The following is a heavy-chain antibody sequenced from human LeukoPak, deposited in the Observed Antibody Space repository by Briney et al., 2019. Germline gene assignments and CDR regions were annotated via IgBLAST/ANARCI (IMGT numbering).Heavy chain of an antibody. CDR2: ISSTSSYM. CDR3: ARGASGVDY. Sequence: GGSLRLSCAASGLSVSSNYMSWVRQTPGKGLEWVSSISSTSSYMYYAASVKGRFTISRDNGKNSLYLQMNSLRVEDTAVYFCARGASGVDYWGQGTLVTVSS. D-gene: IGHD1-26*01. J-gene: IGHJ4*02. V-gene: IGHV3-21*01. CDR1: GLSVSSNY.